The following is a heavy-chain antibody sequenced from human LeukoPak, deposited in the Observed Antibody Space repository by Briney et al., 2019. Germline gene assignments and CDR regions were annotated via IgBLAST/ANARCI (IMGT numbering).Heavy chain of an antibody. V-gene: IGHV3-33*01. J-gene: IGHJ4*02. CDR1: GFTFSTYD. CDR3: ARDPYYYDSSGYPFDN. Sequence: PGRSLRLSCAASGFTFSTYDMHWVRQAPGKGLEWVAVTRYDGSNKYYADSVKGRFTISRDNSKNTLYLQMNSLRAEDTAVYYCARDPYYYDSSGYPFDNWGQGTLVTVSS. CDR2: TRYDGSNK. D-gene: IGHD3-22*01.